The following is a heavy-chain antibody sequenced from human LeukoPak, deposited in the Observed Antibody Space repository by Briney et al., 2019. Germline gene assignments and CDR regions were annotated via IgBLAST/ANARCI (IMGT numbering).Heavy chain of an antibody. D-gene: IGHD6-19*01. CDR2: INPNSGGT. Sequence: ASVKVSCKASGYTFTGYYMHWVRQAPGQGLEWMGWINPNSGGTNYAQKFQGGVTMTRDTSISTAYMELSRLRSDDTAMYYCARVEGVAVAGVNYYGMDVWGQGTLVTVSS. CDR3: ARVEGVAVAGVNYYGMDV. V-gene: IGHV1-2*02. CDR1: GYTFTGYY. J-gene: IGHJ6*02.